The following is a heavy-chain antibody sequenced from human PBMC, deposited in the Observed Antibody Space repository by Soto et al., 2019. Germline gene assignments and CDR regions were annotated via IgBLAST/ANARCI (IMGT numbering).Heavy chain of an antibody. D-gene: IGHD3-3*01. CDR2: ISTSATTM. V-gene: IGHV3-48*02. Sequence: EVQLVESGGGLVKPGGSLRLSCAASGFAFSSYSMNWFRQAPGKGLEWISYISTSATTMYYAASVRGRFTLSRDNGKNSLYLQMTSLRDEDTALYYCAREVTHYDSRSGYYLGAAELWGQGTLVTVSS. J-gene: IGHJ4*02. CDR3: AREVTHYDSRSGYYLGAAEL. CDR1: GFAFSSYS.